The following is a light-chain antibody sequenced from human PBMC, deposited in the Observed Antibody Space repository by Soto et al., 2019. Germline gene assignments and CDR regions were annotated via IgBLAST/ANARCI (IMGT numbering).Light chain of an antibody. Sequence: QSALTQPASVSGSPGQSITISCTGTSRDVGGYNYVSWYQQHPGKAPKLMIYEVSNRPSGVSHRFSGSKSGNTASLTISGLQAEDEADYYCSSFTSNRIYVFGPGTKLTVL. CDR3: SSFTSNRIYV. J-gene: IGLJ1*01. CDR1: SRDVGGYNY. CDR2: EVS. V-gene: IGLV2-14*01.